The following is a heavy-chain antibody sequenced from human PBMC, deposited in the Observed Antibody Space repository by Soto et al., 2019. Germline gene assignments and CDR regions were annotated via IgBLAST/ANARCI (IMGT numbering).Heavy chain of an antibody. CDR2: IYYSGST. V-gene: IGHV4-59*01. CDR3: ARGDGGNWYYYYGMGV. D-gene: IGHD2-15*01. CDR1: GGSISSYY. Sequence: SETLSLTCTVSGGSISSYYWSWIRQPPGKGLEWIGYIYYSGSTNYNPSLKSRVTISVDTSKNQFSLKLSSVTAADTAVYYCARGDGGNWYYYYGMGVWGQGTTVTVSS. J-gene: IGHJ6*02.